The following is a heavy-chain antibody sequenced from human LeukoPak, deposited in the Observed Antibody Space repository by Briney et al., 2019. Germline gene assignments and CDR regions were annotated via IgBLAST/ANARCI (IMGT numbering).Heavy chain of an antibody. V-gene: IGHV4-39*01. CDR1: RGSISSSSYY. CDR2: IYYSGST. CDR3: ARQQLASSSWYPGGYFQH. J-gene: IGHJ1*01. Sequence: SETLSLTCTVSRGSISSSSYYWGSIRQPPGKGLEWIGRIYYSGSTYYNPSLKSRVTISVDTSKNQFSLKLSSVTAADTAVYYCARQQLASSSWYPGGYFQHWGQGTLVTVSS. D-gene: IGHD6-13*01.